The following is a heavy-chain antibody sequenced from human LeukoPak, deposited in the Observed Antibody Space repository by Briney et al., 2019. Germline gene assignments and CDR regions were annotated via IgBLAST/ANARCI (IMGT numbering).Heavy chain of an antibody. CDR2: ISGSGGST. CDR3: AKGAEIAVAGTGRYYYYYMDV. D-gene: IGHD6-19*01. Sequence: QSGGSLRLSCAASGFTFSSYAMSWVRQAPGKGLEWVSAISGSGGSTYYADSVKGRSTISRDNSKNTLYLQMNSLRAEDTAVYYCAKGAEIAVAGTGRYYYYYMDVWGKGTTVTVSS. V-gene: IGHV3-23*01. CDR1: GFTFSSYA. J-gene: IGHJ6*03.